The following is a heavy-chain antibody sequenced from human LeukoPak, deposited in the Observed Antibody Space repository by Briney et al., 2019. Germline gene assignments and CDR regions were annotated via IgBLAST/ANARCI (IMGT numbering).Heavy chain of an antibody. CDR2: ISAYNGNT. V-gene: IGHV1-18*01. D-gene: IGHD6-6*01. J-gene: IGHJ4*02. Sequence: EASVKVSCKASGYTFTSYGISWVRQAPGQGLEWMGWISAYNGNTNYAQKLQGRVTMTTDTSTSTAYMELRSLRSDDTAVYYCARDQGYSSSYYFDYWGQGTLVTVSS. CDR1: GYTFTSYG. CDR3: ARDQGYSSSYYFDY.